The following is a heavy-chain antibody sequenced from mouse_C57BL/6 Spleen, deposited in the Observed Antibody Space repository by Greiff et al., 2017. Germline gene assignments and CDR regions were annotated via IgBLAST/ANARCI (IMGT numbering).Heavy chain of an antibody. CDR1: GYTFTSYW. Sequence: QVQLQQPGTELVKPGASVKLSCKASGYTFTSYWMHWVKQRPGQGLEWIGNINPSNGGTNYNEKFKSKATLTVDKSSSTAYMQLSSLTSEDSAVYYCARETVLTTVVAPLPPFDYWGQGTTLTVSS. CDR3: ARETVLTTVVAPLPPFDY. V-gene: IGHV1-53*01. CDR2: INPSNGGT. J-gene: IGHJ2*01. D-gene: IGHD1-1*01.